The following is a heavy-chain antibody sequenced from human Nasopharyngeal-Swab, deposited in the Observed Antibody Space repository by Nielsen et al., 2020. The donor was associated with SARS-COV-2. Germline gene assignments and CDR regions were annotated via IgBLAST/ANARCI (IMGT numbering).Heavy chain of an antibody. CDR3: AKDFVGQQTYYYYGMDV. CDR2: ISGSGGST. D-gene: IGHD6-13*01. V-gene: IGHV3-23*01. Sequence: GGSLRLSCAASGFTFSSYGMYWVRQAPGKGLEWVSAISGSGGSTYYADSVKGRFTISRDNSKNTLYLQMNSLRAEDTAVYYCAKDFVGQQTYYYYGMDVWGQGTTVTVSS. J-gene: IGHJ6*02. CDR1: GFTFSSYG.